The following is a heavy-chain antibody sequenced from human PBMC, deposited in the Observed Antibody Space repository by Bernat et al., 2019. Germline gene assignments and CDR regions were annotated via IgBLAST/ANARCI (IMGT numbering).Heavy chain of an antibody. Sequence: QVQLVESGGGVVQPGRSLRLSCAASGFTFSSYGMHWVRQAPGKGLEWVAVIWYDGSNKYYADSVKGRFTISRDNSKNTLYLQMNSLRAEDTAVYYCEREETAVKRDYYYYMDVWGKGTTVTVSS. CDR2: IWYDGSNK. CDR3: EREETAVKRDYYYYMDV. J-gene: IGHJ6*03. V-gene: IGHV3-33*01. D-gene: IGHD4-4*01. CDR1: GFTFSSYG.